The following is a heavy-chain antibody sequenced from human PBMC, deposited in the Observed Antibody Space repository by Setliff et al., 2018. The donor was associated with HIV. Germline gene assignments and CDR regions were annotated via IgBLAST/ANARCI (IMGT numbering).Heavy chain of an antibody. V-gene: IGHV1-18*04. J-gene: IGHJ4*02. CDR3: ASLSEWGYFDY. Sequence: ASVKVSCKASGYTFTSYYMHWVRQAPGQGLGWMGWISAYNGNTNYIQRFQGRVTMTTDTSTSTAYMELRSLRSDDTAVYYCASLSEWGYFDYWGQGTLVTVSS. CDR2: ISAYNGNT. CDR1: GYTFTSYY. D-gene: IGHD1-26*01.